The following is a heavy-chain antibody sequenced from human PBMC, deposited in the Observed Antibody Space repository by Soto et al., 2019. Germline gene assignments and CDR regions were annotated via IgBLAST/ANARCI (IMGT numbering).Heavy chain of an antibody. J-gene: IGHJ3*02. CDR1: GFTFSSYA. CDR2: ISGSGGST. D-gene: IGHD3-22*01. CDR3: ANQGYYDSSGYYLGAFDI. Sequence: GGSLRLSCAASGFTFSSYAMSWVRQAPGKGLEWVSAISGSGGSTYYADSVKGRFTISRDNSKNTLYLQMNSLRAEDTAVYDCANQGYYDSSGYYLGAFDIWGQGTMVTVSS. V-gene: IGHV3-23*01.